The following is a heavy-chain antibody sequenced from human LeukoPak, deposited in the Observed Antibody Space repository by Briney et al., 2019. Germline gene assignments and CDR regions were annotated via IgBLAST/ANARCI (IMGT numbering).Heavy chain of an antibody. D-gene: IGHD2-2*02. J-gene: IGHJ3*02. CDR1: GYTFTGYY. Sequence: GASVKVSCKASGYTFTGYYMHWVRQAPGQGLEWMGIINPSGGSTSYAQKFQGRVTMTRDTSTSTAYMELSSLRSEDTAVYYCAREKVWDIVVVPAAIPAFDIWGQGTMVTVSS. CDR3: AREKVWDIVVVPAAIPAFDI. V-gene: IGHV1-46*01. CDR2: INPSGGST.